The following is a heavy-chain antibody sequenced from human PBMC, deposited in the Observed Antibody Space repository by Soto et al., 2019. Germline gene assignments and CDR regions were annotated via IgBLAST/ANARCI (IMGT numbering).Heavy chain of an antibody. V-gene: IGHV3-48*02. J-gene: IGHJ6*02. CDR2: ISSSSTI. CDR1: GFTFSSYS. CDR3: ARDAGSGMDV. Sequence: SLRLSCAASGFTFSSYSMNWVRQAPGKGLEWVSYISSSSTIYYADSVKGRFTISRDNAKNSLYLQMNSLRDEDTAVYYCARDAGSGMDVWGQGTTVTVSS. D-gene: IGHD6-13*01.